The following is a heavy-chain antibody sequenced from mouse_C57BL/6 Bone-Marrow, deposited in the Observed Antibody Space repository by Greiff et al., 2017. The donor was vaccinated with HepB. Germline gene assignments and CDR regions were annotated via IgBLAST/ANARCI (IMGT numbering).Heavy chain of an antibody. CDR1: GYAFSSSW. J-gene: IGHJ2*01. Sequence: VKLVESGPELVKPGASVKISCKASGYAFSSSWMNWVKQRPGKGLEWIGRIYPGDGDTNYNGKFKGKATLTADKSSSTAYMQLSSLTSEDSAVYFCASYGSSYDYFDYWGQGTTLTVSS. V-gene: IGHV1-82*01. CDR2: IYPGDGDT. CDR3: ASYGSSYDYFDY. D-gene: IGHD1-1*01.